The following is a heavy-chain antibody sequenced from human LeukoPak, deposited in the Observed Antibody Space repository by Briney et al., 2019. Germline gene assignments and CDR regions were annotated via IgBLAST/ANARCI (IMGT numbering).Heavy chain of an antibody. Sequence: GGSLRLSCAASGLTFSSYAMHWVRQAPGKGLEWVAVISYDGSNKYYADSVKGRFTISRDNSKNTLYLQMNSLRAEDTAVYYCARADYGDYVFNYWGQGTLVTVSS. CDR1: GLTFSSYA. CDR2: ISYDGSNK. D-gene: IGHD4-17*01. V-gene: IGHV3-30*04. CDR3: ARADYGDYVFNY. J-gene: IGHJ4*02.